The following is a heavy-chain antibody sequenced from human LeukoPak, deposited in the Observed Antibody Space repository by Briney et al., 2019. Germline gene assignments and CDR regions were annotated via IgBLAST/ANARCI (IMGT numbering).Heavy chain of an antibody. V-gene: IGHV3-33*01. CDR2: IWFDESNK. J-gene: IGHJ4*02. CDR1: GFTFSDYG. D-gene: IGHD5-24*01. Sequence: AGGSLRLSCAASGFTFSDYGMHWVRQAPGKGLEWVAVIWFDESNKYYADSVKGRFTISRDNSKNTLYLQMNSLRLEDTAVYYCARDFGGDGYNSWGQGTLVTVSS. CDR3: ARDFGGDGYNS.